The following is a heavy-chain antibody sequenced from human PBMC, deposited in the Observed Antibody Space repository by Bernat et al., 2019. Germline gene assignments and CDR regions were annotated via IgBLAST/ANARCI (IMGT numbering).Heavy chain of an antibody. Sequence: QLQLQESGPRLVKPSETLSLTCRVSDDSISSSSYYWGWIRQSPGRGLEWIGSIYFSGSTDYNPSLKSRVTISLDTSNNHFSLHLSSVTAADTAVYYCAGQLRLKDTTRVIRGYFFDFWGQGSLVTVSS. D-gene: IGHD5-18*01. V-gene: IGHV4-39*01. CDR1: DDSISSSSYY. CDR3: AGQLRLKDTTRVIRGYFFDF. CDR2: IYFSGST. J-gene: IGHJ4*02.